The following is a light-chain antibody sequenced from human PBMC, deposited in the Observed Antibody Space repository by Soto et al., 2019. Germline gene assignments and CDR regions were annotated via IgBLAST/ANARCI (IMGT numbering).Light chain of an antibody. CDR2: GAS. V-gene: IGKV3-15*01. J-gene: IGKJ5*01. CDR1: QSVSSN. Sequence: EIVMTQYPATLSVSPGERATLSCRASQSVSSNLDWYHQKPDQAPRLLIYGASTRATGIPARFSGSGSGTEFTLTISSLQSEDFAVYYCQQYNNWPPITFGSGTRLEI. CDR3: QQYNNWPPIT.